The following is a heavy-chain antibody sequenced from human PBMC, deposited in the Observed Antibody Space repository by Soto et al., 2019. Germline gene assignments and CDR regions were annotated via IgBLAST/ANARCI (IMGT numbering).Heavy chain of an antibody. J-gene: IGHJ5*02. CDR2: IYYSGST. Sequence: SETLSLTCTVSGGSISSGDYYWSWIRQPPGKGLEWIGYIYYSGSTYYNPSLKSRVTISVDTSKNQFSLKLSSVTAADTAVYYCARERFSDNSNYVRWFDPWGQGTLVTVSS. CDR1: GGSISSGDYY. D-gene: IGHD1-7*01. V-gene: IGHV4-30-4*01. CDR3: ARERFSDNSNYVRWFDP.